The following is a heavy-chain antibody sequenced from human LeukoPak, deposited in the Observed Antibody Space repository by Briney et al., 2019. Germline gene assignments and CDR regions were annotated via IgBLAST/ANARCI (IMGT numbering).Heavy chain of an antibody. J-gene: IGHJ3*02. D-gene: IGHD3-22*01. CDR2: IHFHGSDR. CDR3: AKGGIVVVTTAGAFDI. CDR1: GFTLSNYG. Sequence: GGSLGLSCAASGFTLSNYGMHWVRQAPGKGLEWVSFIHFHGSDRFYADSVKGRFTISRDNSKNTLYLQMNSLRAEDTAVYYCAKGGIVVVTTAGAFDIWGQGTMVTVSS. V-gene: IGHV3-30*02.